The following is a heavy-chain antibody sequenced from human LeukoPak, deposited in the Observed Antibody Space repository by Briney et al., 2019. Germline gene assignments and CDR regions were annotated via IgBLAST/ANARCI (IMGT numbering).Heavy chain of an antibody. V-gene: IGHV4-34*01. Sequence: SETRSLTCAVYGGSFSGYYWSWIRQPPGKGLEWIGEINHSGSTNYNPSLKSRVTISVDTSKNQFSLKLSSVTAADTAVYYCARGRTTVTSWGQGTLVTVSS. D-gene: IGHD4-17*01. CDR3: ARGRTTVTS. J-gene: IGHJ4*02. CDR2: INHSGST. CDR1: GGSFSGYY.